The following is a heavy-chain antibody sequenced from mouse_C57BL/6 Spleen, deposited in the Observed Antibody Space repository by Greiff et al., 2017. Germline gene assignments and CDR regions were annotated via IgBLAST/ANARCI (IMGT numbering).Heavy chain of an antibody. V-gene: IGHV1-64*01. CDR3: ARWDTTVVAKGFDY. J-gene: IGHJ2*01. D-gene: IGHD1-1*01. Sequence: VQLQQPGAELVKPGASVKLSCKASGYTFTSYWMPWVKQRPGQGLEWIGMIHPNSGSTNYNEKFKSKATLTVDKSSSTAYMQLSSLTSEDSAVYYCARWDTTVVAKGFDYWGQGTTLTVSS. CDR1: GYTFTSYW. CDR2: IHPNSGST.